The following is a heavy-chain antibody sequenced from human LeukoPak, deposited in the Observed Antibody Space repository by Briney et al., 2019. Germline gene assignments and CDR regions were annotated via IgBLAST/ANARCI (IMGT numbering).Heavy chain of an antibody. CDR3: ARDLRLVDTAMDYYYYMDV. V-gene: IGHV4-39*07. CDR1: GGSISSSSYY. CDR2: IYYSGST. D-gene: IGHD5-18*01. J-gene: IGHJ6*03. Sequence: PSETLSLTCTVSGGSISSSSYYWGWIRQPPGKGLEWIGSIYYSGSTYYNPSLKSRVTISVDTSKNQFSLKLSSVTAADTAVYYCARDLRLVDTAMDYYYYMDVWGKGTTVTVSS.